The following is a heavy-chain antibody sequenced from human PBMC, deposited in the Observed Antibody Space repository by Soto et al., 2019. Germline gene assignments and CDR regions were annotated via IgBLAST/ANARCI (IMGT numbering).Heavy chain of an antibody. CDR3: ARGYHYYDSSGYDKWDAFDI. J-gene: IGHJ3*02. V-gene: IGHV3-21*01. CDR1: GFTFSSYS. CDR2: ISSSSSYI. Sequence: RGSLRLSCAASGFTFSSYSMNWVRQAPGKGLEWVSSISSSSSYIYYADSVKGRFTISRDNAKNSLYLQMNSLRAEDTAVYYCARGYHYYDSSGYDKWDAFDIWGQGTMVT. D-gene: IGHD3-22*01.